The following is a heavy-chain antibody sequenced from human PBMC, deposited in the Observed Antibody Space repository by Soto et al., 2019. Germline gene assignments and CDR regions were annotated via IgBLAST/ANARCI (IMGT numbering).Heavy chain of an antibody. D-gene: IGHD4-17*01. CDR2: IGYDGSNK. J-gene: IGHJ4*02. V-gene: IGHV3-33*08. CDR1: GFSFSDFS. CDR3: ARDGKDYALDY. Sequence: PGGSLRLSCAASGFSFSDFSMNWVRQAPGKGLEWVAVIGYDGSNKYYADSVKGRFTISRDNSKNTLYLQMNSLRAEDTAVYYCARDGKDYALDYWGQGTLVTVSS.